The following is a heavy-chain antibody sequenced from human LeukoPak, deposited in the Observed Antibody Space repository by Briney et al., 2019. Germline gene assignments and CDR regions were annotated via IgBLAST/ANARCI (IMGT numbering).Heavy chain of an antibody. D-gene: IGHD6-13*01. CDR1: GFTFSSYG. CDR3: ARTVRGYSSSWYDY. Sequence: GGSLRLSCAASGFTFSSYGMHWVRQAPGKGLEWVAVIWYDGSNKYYADSVKGRFTISRDNSKNTLYLQMNSLRAEDTAVYYCARTVRGYSSSWYDYWGQGTLVTVSS. CDR2: IWYDGSNK. V-gene: IGHV3-33*01. J-gene: IGHJ4*02.